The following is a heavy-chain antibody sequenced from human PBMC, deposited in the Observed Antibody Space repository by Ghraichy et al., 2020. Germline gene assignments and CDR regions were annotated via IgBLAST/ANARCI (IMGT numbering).Heavy chain of an antibody. D-gene: IGHD2-21*02. Sequence: SETLSLTCTVSGGSISSSSYYWGWIRQPPGKGLEWIAIIYYSGSTYYNPSLKSRVTVSVDTSKNQFSLKLYSVTAADTAVYYCARGKVVTAIRDYYYDMDVWGQGTTVTVSS. V-gene: IGHV4-39*01. CDR2: IYYSGST. J-gene: IGHJ6*02. CDR1: GGSISSSSYY. CDR3: ARGKVVTAIRDYYYDMDV.